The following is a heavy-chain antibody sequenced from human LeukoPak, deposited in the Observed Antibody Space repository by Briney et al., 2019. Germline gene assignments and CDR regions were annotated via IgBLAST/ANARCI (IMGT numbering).Heavy chain of an antibody. CDR1: GFTFTDYY. CDR3: ARPPGRDGYNRYDY. CDR2: INPNSGGT. V-gene: IGHV1-2*02. D-gene: IGHD5-24*01. Sequence: ASVKVSCKASGFTFTDYYMHWVRHAPGQGPEWMGWINPNSGGTTYEQKFQGRVTMTSDTSTSTAYMELYSLRSDDTAVYYCARPPGRDGYNRYDYWGQGTLVTVSS. J-gene: IGHJ4*02.